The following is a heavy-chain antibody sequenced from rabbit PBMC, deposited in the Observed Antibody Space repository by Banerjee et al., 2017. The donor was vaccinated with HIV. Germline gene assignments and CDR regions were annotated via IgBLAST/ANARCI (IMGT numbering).Heavy chain of an antibody. CDR2: INTSSGNT. V-gene: IGHV1S45*01. Sequence: QQQLVESGGGLVKPGASLTLTCKASGFSFSSNTMCWVRQAPGKGLEWIACINTSSGNTVYATWAKGRFTISRTSSTTVALQMTSLTAADTATYFCARDLAGVIGWNFDLWGQGTLVTVS. D-gene: IGHD4-1*01. CDR1: GFSFSSNT. J-gene: IGHJ4*01. CDR3: ARDLAGVIGWNFDL.